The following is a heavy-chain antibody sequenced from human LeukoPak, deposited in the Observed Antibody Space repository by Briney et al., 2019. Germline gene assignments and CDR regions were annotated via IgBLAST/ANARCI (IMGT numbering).Heavy chain of an antibody. CDR1: GGTFISYA. Sequence: ASVKVSCKASGGTFISYAISWVRQAPGQGLEWMGGIIPIFGTANYAQKFQGRVTITADESTSTAYMELSSLRSEDTAVYYCARVEGYSSGWYWFDPWGQGTLVTVSS. V-gene: IGHV1-69*13. J-gene: IGHJ5*02. CDR2: IIPIFGTA. D-gene: IGHD6-19*01. CDR3: ARVEGYSSGWYWFDP.